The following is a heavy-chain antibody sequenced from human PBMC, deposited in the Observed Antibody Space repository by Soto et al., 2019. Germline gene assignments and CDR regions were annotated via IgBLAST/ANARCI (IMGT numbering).Heavy chain of an antibody. J-gene: IGHJ4*02. D-gene: IGHD5-12*01. Sequence: PSETLSLTCTVSGGSISSYYWSWIRQPPGKGLEWIGYIYYSGSTNYNPSLKSRVTISVDTSKDQFSLKLSSVTAADTAVYYCAYGYSGYDYLYWGQGTLVTVSS. CDR3: AYGYSGYDYLY. V-gene: IGHV4-59*01. CDR2: IYYSGST. CDR1: GGSISSYY.